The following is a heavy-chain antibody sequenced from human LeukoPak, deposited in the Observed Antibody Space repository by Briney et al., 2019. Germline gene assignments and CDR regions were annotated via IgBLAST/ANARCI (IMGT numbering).Heavy chain of an antibody. J-gene: IGHJ5*02. CDR3: ARDTEEGWFDP. Sequence: SQTLSLTCTVSGGSMSSGGYYWSRIRQHPGKGLAWIGYIYYSGSTYYNPSLKSRVTISVDTSKNQFSLKLSSVTAADTAVYYCARDTEEGWFDPWAQGTLVTVSS. CDR2: IYYSGST. V-gene: IGHV4-31*03. CDR1: GGSMSSGGYY.